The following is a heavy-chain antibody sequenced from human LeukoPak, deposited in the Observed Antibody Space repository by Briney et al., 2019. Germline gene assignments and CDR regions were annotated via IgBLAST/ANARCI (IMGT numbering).Heavy chain of an antibody. CDR1: GFTFSLYA. V-gene: IGHV3-23*01. CDR2: LSAGGRSM. J-gene: IGHJ5*02. CDR3: AKDTHYGGNPHLTFDP. Sequence: GGSLRLSCAASGFTFSLYAMSWVRQAPGKGLEWVSGLSAGGRSMYHADSVKGRFTISGDSAKSTLYLQMNSLTAEDTAEYYCAKDTHYGGNPHLTFDPWGQGTLVTVSS. D-gene: IGHD4-23*01.